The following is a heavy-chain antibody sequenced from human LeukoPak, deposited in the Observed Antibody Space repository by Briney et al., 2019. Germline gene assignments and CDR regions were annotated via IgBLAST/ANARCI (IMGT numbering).Heavy chain of an antibody. V-gene: IGHV1-18*01. D-gene: IGHD3-22*01. CDR2: ISAYNGNT. Sequence: ASVKVSCKASGYTFTSYGISWVRQAPGQRLEWMGWISAYNGNTNYAQNLQGRVTMTTDTSTTTAYMELRSLRSDNTAVYYCAREATGYYDSSGFKIVFFQYWGQGTLVTVSS. CDR1: GYTFTSYG. J-gene: IGHJ1*01. CDR3: AREATGYYDSSGFKIVFFQY.